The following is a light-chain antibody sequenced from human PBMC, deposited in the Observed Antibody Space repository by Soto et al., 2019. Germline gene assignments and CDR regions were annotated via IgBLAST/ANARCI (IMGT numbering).Light chain of an antibody. CDR3: QQYNTYE. CDR1: QSIASW. Sequence: DIQITQSPSTLSASVGDRVTITCRASQSIASWLAWYQQKPGKAPELLIYDASTLKSGVPARFSGSGSVTDFTLTIXDLQPDDFATHYCQQYNTYEFGQGTKVDIK. J-gene: IGKJ1*01. CDR2: DAS. V-gene: IGKV1-5*01.